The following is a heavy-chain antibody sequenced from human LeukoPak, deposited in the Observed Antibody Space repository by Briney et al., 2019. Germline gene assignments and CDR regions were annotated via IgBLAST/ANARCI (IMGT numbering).Heavy chain of an antibody. CDR1: GYFISSGYY. CDR3: ARGQRAHVEWSSYMDV. CDR2: ISYDGRNK. Sequence: LSLTCTVSGYFISSGYYWGWIRQPPGKGLEWMSVISYDGRNKYFAGSVKGRFTLSRDNSKNTLYLQMNNLRAEDTAVYYCARGQRAHVEWSSYMDVWGKGTTVTVSS. J-gene: IGHJ6*03. V-gene: IGHV3-30*03. D-gene: IGHD3-3*01.